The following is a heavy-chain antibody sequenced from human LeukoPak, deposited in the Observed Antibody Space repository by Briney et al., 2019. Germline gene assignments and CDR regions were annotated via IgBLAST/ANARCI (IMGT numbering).Heavy chain of an antibody. J-gene: IGHJ4*02. Sequence: PGGALRISCAASGFTFGSSILHWVRPGPGKGVEWVAMISYDENKKYYADSVKGRFTISRDNFKNTLYLQMNSLRAEDTAVYYCARKTGWQFDYWGQGTLVAVSS. CDR3: ARKTGWQFDY. CDR1: GFTFGSSI. V-gene: IGHV3-30*01. D-gene: IGHD6-19*01. CDR2: ISYDENKK.